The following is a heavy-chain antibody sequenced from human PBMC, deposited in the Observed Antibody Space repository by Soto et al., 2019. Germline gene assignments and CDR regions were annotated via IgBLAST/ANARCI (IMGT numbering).Heavy chain of an antibody. CDR2: IIPIFGTS. D-gene: IGHD3-16*01. CDR3: ARSPATSGCFH. J-gene: IGHJ4*02. V-gene: IGHV1-69*01. Sequence: QVQLVQSGAEVKKPGSSVKVSCKASGGTFSTYANSWVRQAPGQGLEWMGGIIPIFGTSTNAEKFQGRVTITADESTNTVYMELSSLRSEDTAVYYCARSPATSGCFHWGQGTLVTVSS. CDR1: GGTFSTYA.